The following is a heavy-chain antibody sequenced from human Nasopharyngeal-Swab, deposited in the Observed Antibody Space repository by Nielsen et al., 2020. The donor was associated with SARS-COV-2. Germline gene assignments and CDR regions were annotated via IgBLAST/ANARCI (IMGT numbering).Heavy chain of an antibody. D-gene: IGHD6-19*01. CDR3: ARAKQWLVLRWFDP. CDR2: INHSGST. CDR1: GGSFSGYY. J-gene: IGHJ5*02. V-gene: IGHV4-34*01. Sequence: SQTLSLTCAVYGGSFSGYYWSWIRQPPGKGPEWIGEINHSGSTNYNPSLKSRVTISVDTSKNQFSLKLSSVTAADTAVYYCARAKQWLVLRWFDPWGQGTLVTVSS.